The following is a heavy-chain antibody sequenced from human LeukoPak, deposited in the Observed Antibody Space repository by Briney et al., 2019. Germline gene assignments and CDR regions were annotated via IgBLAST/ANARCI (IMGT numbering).Heavy chain of an antibody. V-gene: IGHV4-59*01. CDR3: ARDSITIPFDY. CDR1: GGSITNKY. CDR2: FDYTGST. Sequence: KASETLSLTCTVSGGSITNKYWNWIRQPPGKGLEWIGYFDYTGSTNLNPSLKSRLTVSGDTSTNQFSLKLNSVIAADTAVYYCARDSITIPFDYWGQGTLVTVSS. D-gene: IGHD3-3*01. J-gene: IGHJ4*02.